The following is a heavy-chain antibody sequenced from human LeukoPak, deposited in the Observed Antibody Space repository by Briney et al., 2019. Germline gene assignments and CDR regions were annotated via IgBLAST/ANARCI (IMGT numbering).Heavy chain of an antibody. J-gene: IGHJ6*02. CDR3: AKEFPSPTYGMDV. D-gene: IGHD3-10*01. CDR2: ISGGSGSHI. Sequence: GGSLRLSCAASGFTFSSHAMSWLRQAPGKGLEWISSISGGSGSHILYVDSVKGRFTISRDNAKNSLYLQMDSLTAEDTAVYYCAKEFPSPTYGMDVWGQGTTVTVSS. CDR1: GFTFSSHA. V-gene: IGHV3-21*01.